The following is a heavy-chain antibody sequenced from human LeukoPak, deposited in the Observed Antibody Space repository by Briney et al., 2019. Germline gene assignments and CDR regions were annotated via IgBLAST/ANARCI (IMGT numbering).Heavy chain of an antibody. V-gene: IGHV1-2*02. CDR1: GYTFTGYY. CDR2: INPNSGGT. J-gene: IGHJ6*03. D-gene: IGHD2-2*01. CDR3: ARDRDAVVVPAAHDYYYYYMDV. Sequence: ASVKVSCKASGYTFTGYYMHWVRQAPGQGLEWLGWINPNSGGTNYAQKFQGRVTMTRDTSISTAYMELSRLRSDDTAVYYCARDRDAVVVPAAHDYYYYYMDVWGRGTTVTVSS.